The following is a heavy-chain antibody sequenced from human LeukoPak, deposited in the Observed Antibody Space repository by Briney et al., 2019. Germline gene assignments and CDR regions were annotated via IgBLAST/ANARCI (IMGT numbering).Heavy chain of an antibody. CDR3: ARVLSTYSNDLFDY. CDR1: GGSISSADYY. D-gene: IGHD4-11*01. V-gene: IGHV4-30-4*01. J-gene: IGHJ4*02. CDR2: IYYRGST. Sequence: TSETLSLTCTVSGGSISSADYYWSWLRQPPGKGLEWIGYIYYRGSTYYNPSLKSRVTISVDTSKNQFSLKLSSVTAADTAVYYCARVLSTYSNDLFDYWGQGTLVTVSS.